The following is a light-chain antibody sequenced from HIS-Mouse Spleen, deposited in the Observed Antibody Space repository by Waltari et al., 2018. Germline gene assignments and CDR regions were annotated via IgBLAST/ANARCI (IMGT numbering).Light chain of an antibody. Sequence: QSALTQPASVSGSPGQSITISCTGTSSDVGSYNLVSWYKQHQGKAPKLMIYEGSKRPSGVANRFSGSESGNTASLTISGLQAEDEADYYCCSYAGSSTLVFGGGTKLTVL. V-gene: IGLV2-23*01. CDR2: EGS. CDR3: CSYAGSSTLV. CDR1: SSDVGSYNL. J-gene: IGLJ2*01.